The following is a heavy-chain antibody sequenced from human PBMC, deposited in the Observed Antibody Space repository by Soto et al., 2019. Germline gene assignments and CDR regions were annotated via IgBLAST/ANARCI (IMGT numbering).Heavy chain of an antibody. V-gene: IGHV1-69*12. CDR3: AIERGGYSYGYPWFDP. D-gene: IGHD5-18*01. CDR2: IIPIFGTA. Sequence: QVQLVQSGAEVKKPGSSVKVSCKASGGTFSNYAVSWVRQAPGQGLEWMGGIIPIFGTANYAQKFQGRVTITADESTSTAYVVLSSLRSDDTAVYYCAIERGGYSYGYPWFDPWSQGTLVTVSS. CDR1: GGTFSNYA. J-gene: IGHJ5*02.